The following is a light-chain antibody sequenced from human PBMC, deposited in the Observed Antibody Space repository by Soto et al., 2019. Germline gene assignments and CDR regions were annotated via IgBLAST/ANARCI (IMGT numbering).Light chain of an antibody. V-gene: IGKV3-11*01. J-gene: IGKJ4*02. Sequence: EIVLTQSPATLSLSPGERAALSCRASQSVGSYLAWYQQKPAQAPRLLIYDASNRATGIPVRFSVSGSGTDFTLTISSLEPDDFAVYYCQQRSKWPAVTFGGGTKVEIK. CDR1: QSVGSY. CDR2: DAS. CDR3: QQRSKWPAVT.